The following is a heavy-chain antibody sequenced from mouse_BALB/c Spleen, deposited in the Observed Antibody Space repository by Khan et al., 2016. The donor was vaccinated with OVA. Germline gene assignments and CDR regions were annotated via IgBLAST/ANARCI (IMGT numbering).Heavy chain of an antibody. CDR2: ILAGGST. CDR3: DRLEDI. CDR1: GFSLTSYG. J-gene: IGHJ2*01. D-gene: IGHD1-3*01. Sequence: VELVESGPGLVAPSQSLSITCTVSGFSLTSYGVHWVRQPPGKGLEWLGVILAGGSTNYNSALMSRLSTSKDNSKSQVFLKMNSLQTDDTAVYYWDRLEDIWGQGTTLTVSS. V-gene: IGHV2-9*02.